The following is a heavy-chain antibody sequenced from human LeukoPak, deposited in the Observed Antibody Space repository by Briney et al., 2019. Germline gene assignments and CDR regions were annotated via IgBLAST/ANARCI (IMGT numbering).Heavy chain of an antibody. CDR2: LYTGGTT. D-gene: IGHD4-17*01. CDR3: ARDRPGGGDDAFDI. V-gene: IGHV3-66*01. J-gene: IGHJ3*02. Sequence: GESLKISCAASGFTVSTNYMNWVRQAPGKGLEWVSVLYTGGTTYYADSVKGRFTISRDNSKNTLYLQMNSLRAEDTAVYYCARDRPGGGDDAFDIWGQGTMVTVSS. CDR1: GFTVSTNY.